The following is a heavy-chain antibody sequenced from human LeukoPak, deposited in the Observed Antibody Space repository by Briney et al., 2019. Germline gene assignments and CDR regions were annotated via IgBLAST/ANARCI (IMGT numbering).Heavy chain of an antibody. CDR3: TTPEGAYYYGFDY. CDR2: IKSKTDGGTT. J-gene: IGHJ4*02. CDR1: GFTFSNAW. Sequence: PGGSLRPSCAASGFTFSNAWMSWVRQAPGKGLEWVGRIKSKTDGGTTDYAAPVKGRFTISRDDSKNTLYLQMNSLKTEDTAVYYCTTPEGAYYYGFDYWGQGTLVTVSS. V-gene: IGHV3-15*01. D-gene: IGHD3-10*01.